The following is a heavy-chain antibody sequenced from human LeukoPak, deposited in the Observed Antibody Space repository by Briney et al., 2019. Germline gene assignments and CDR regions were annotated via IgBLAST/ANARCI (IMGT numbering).Heavy chain of an antibody. CDR1: GFTFSSYA. Sequence: GGSLRLSCAASGFTFSSYAMSWVRQAPGKGLEWVSAISGSGGSTYYADSVKGRFTISRDNSKNTLYLQMNSLRAEDTAVYYCAKDSDCSGGSCYSDYWGQGTLVTVSS. CDR3: AKDSDCSGGSCYSDY. J-gene: IGHJ4*02. V-gene: IGHV3-23*01. CDR2: ISGSGGST. D-gene: IGHD2-15*01.